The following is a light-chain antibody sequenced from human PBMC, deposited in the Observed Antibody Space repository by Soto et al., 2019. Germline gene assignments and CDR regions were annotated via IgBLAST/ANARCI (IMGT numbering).Light chain of an antibody. Sequence: IEVTESPSSLAAYLGDRVTITCRASQTICTYVNWYQHKPGKAPKVLINGASRLHTGVPSRFSGSGSGTDFTLTISSLQPEDFATYFCQQKYRLPRTFGQGTKVDIK. CDR3: QQKYRLPRT. V-gene: IGKV1-39*01. CDR2: GAS. J-gene: IGKJ1*01. CDR1: QTICTY.